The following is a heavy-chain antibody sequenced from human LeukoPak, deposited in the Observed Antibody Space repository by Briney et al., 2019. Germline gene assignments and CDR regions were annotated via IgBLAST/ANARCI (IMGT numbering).Heavy chain of an antibody. CDR3: ARDSGYSSGWLTTYYYYMDV. CDR1: GFTFSSYC. D-gene: IGHD6-19*01. V-gene: IGHV3-48*01. J-gene: IGHJ6*03. CDR2: ISSSSSTI. Sequence: SGGSLRLSCAASGFTFSSYCMNWVRQAPGKGLEWVSYISSSSSTIYYADSVKGRFTISRDNAKNSLYLQMNSLRAEDTAVYYCARDSGYSSGWLTTYYYYMDVWGKGTTVTVSS.